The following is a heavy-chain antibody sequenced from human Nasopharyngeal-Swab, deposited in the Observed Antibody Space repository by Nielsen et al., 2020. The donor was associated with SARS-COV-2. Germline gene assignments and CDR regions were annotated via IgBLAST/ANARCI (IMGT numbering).Heavy chain of an antibody. CDR2: ISSSSSYI. J-gene: IGHJ4*02. CDR3: ARPPGYCSGGSCYS. D-gene: IGHD2-15*01. V-gene: IGHV3-21*01. CDR1: GFTFSSCS. Sequence: GESLKISCAASGFTFSSCSMNWVRQAPGKGLEWVSSISSSSSYIYYADSVKGRFTISRDNAKNSLYLQMNSLRAEDTAVYYCARPPGYCSGGSCYSWGQGTLVTVSS.